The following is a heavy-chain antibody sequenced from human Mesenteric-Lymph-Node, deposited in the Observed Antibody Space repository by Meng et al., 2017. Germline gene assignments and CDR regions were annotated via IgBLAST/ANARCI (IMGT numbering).Heavy chain of an antibody. CDR2: IYSGGST. V-gene: IGHV3-66*01. CDR3: ATSSLGWGADAFDI. Sequence: VRLVESGGGLVQPGGSLRLSCAASGFTVSSNYMSWVRQAPGKGLEWVSVIYSGGSTYYADSVKGRFTISRDNSKNTLHLQMNSLRVEDTALYYCATSSLGWGADAFDIWGQGTMVTVSS. D-gene: IGHD7-27*01. J-gene: IGHJ3*02. CDR1: GFTVSSNY.